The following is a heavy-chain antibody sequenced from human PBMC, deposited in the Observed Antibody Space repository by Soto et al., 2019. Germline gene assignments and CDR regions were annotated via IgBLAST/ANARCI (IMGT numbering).Heavy chain of an antibody. CDR1: GFTFSIYA. Sequence: GGSLRLSCAASGFTFSIYAMHWFRQAPGKGLEWVAVISYDGSNKYYADSVKGRFTISRDNSKNTLYLQMNSLRAEDTAVYYCARAPPQANIIAGAGPLGFVPWCQATLVSVSS. CDR3: ARAPPQANIIAGAGPLGFVP. J-gene: IGHJ5*02. V-gene: IGHV3-30-3*01. CDR2: ISYDGSNK. D-gene: IGHD6-19*01.